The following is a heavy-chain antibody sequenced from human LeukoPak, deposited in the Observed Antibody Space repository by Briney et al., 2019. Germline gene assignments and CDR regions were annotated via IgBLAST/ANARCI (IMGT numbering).Heavy chain of an antibody. CDR3: ARAPIIVVPARRPTYFDH. D-gene: IGHD2-2*01. J-gene: IGHJ4*02. V-gene: IGHV3-7*04. CDR2: IKQDGGEK. CDR1: GFTFSSYW. Sequence: SGGSLRLSCAASGFTFSSYWMSWVRQAPGKGLEWVANIKQDGGEKYYVDPVKGRFTISRDDAKNSLYLQMNSLGAEDTAVYYCARAPIIVVPARRPTYFDHWGPGTLVAVSS.